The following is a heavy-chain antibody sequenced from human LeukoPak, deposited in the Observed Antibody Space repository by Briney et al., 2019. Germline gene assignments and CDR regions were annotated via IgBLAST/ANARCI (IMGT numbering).Heavy chain of an antibody. CDR2: VNHSGRT. V-gene: IGHV4-34*01. J-gene: IGHJ4*02. CDR1: GGSFSDYW. D-gene: IGHD3-22*01. CDR3: ARDSGYYGLAFDY. Sequence: SETLSLTCAVYGGSFSDYWWTWIRQSPGKGLEWIGEVNHSGRTNYNPSLKSRVSISVDRSKKQFSLKLTSVTAEDTAVYYCARDSGYYGLAFDYWGQGTLVTVSS.